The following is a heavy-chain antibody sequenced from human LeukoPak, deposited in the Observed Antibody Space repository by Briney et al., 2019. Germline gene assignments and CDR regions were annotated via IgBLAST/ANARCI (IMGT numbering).Heavy chain of an antibody. V-gene: IGHV4-30-2*01. J-gene: IGHJ4*02. CDR3: ARSPRGDYFDS. CDR1: GGSISSRDYS. D-gene: IGHD4-17*01. Sequence: PSETLSLTCAVSGGSISSRDYSWSWIRLPPGKGLEWIGYVYHSGTTYYNPSLKSRVTMSEDRSKNQFSLKLSSVTAADTAMYFCARSPRGDYFDSWGQGTLVTVSS. CDR2: VYHSGTT.